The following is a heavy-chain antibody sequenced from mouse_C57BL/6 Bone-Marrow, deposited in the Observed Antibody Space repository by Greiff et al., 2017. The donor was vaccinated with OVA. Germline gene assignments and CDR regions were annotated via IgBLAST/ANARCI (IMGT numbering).Heavy chain of an antibody. Sequence: QVQLQQPGAELVMPGASVKLSCKASGYTFTSYWMHWVKQRPGQGLEWIGEIDPSDSYTNYNQKFKGKSTLTVDKSSSTAYMQLSSLTSEDSAVYYFARGATYDYEGDWFAYWGQGTLVTVSA. CDR1: GYTFTSYW. J-gene: IGHJ3*01. CDR2: IDPSDSYT. D-gene: IGHD2-4*01. CDR3: ARGATYDYEGDWFAY. V-gene: IGHV1-69*01.